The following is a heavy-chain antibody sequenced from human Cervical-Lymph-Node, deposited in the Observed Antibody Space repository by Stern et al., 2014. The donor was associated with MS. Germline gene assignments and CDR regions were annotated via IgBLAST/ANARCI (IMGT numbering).Heavy chain of an antibody. J-gene: IGHJ4*02. CDR2: ISAYNGNT. CDR1: GYTFNNYG. D-gene: IGHD6-13*01. CDR3: ARDYDVRLTAAGH. V-gene: IGHV1-18*01. Sequence: QVKLVQSGVEVKKPGASGKVSCKASGYTFNNYGINWVRQAPGQGLEWMGWISAYNGNTNFAQKVQDRVIMTTNTSTNTAYMELRSLRTDDTAVYYCARDYDVRLTAAGHWGQGTLVIVSS.